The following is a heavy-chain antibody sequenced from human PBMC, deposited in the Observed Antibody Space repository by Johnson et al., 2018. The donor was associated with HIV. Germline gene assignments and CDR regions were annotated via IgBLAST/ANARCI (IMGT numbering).Heavy chain of an antibody. Sequence: QMQLVESGGGVVQPGRSLRLSCAASGFTFSSYTMYLVRQAPGKGLEWVAVISYDGSNEYYADSVKGRFTISRDNSKNTLYLQMSSLRAGDTAVYYCARGRASWELYDAFEIWGQGTMVIVSS. CDR2: ISYDGSNE. D-gene: IGHD1-26*01. CDR1: GFTFSSYT. V-gene: IGHV3-30*04. CDR3: ARGRASWELYDAFEI. J-gene: IGHJ3*02.